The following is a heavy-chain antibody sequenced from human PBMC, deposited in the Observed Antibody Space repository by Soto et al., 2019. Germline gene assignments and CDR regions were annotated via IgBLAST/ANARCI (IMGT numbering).Heavy chain of an antibody. Sequence: QVQLVESGGGVVQPGRSLRLSCAASGFTISSYGRHWVRQAPGKGLEWVAVIWYDGSNKYYADSVKGRFTISRDNSKNTLYLQMNSLRAEDTAVYYCARDIIGWVPGLDYWGPGTLVTVSS. CDR3: ARDIIGWVPGLDY. J-gene: IGHJ4*02. V-gene: IGHV3-33*01. D-gene: IGHD1-20*01. CDR2: IWYDGSNK. CDR1: GFTISSYG.